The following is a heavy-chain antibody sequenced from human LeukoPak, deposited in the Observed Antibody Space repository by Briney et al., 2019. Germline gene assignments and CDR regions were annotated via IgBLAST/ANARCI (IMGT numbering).Heavy chain of an antibody. D-gene: IGHD2-2*01. CDR1: GFTFSSYG. CDR2: IWYDGSNK. V-gene: IGHV3-33*01. CDR3: ARDRGGVVVPAAILDY. J-gene: IGHJ4*02. Sequence: GGSLRLSCAASGFTFSSYGMHWVRQAPGKGLEXXXXIWYDGSNKYYADSVKGRFTISRDNSKNTLYLQMNSLRAEDTAVYYCARDRGGVVVPAAILDYWGQGTLVTVSS.